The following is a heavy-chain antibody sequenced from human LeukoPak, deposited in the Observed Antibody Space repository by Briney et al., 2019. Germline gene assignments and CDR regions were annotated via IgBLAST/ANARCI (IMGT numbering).Heavy chain of an antibody. CDR1: GGSFSGYY. J-gene: IGHJ4*02. V-gene: IGHV4-34*01. D-gene: IGHD3-3*01. CDR3: AGTYYDFWSGYYRAPYYFDY. CDR2: INHSGST. Sequence: PSETLSLTCAVYGGSFSGYYWSWIRQPPGKGLEWIGEINHSGSTNYNPSLKSRVTISVDTSKNQFSLKLSSVTAADTAVYYCAGTYYDFWSGYYRAPYYFDYWGQGTLVTVSS.